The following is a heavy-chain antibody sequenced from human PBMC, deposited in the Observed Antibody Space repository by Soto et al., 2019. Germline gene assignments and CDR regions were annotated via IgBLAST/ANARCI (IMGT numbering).Heavy chain of an antibody. J-gene: IGHJ4*02. CDR1: GGSISSGDYY. CDR3: ARLEGLATISYYFDF. D-gene: IGHD3-9*01. Sequence: SETLSLTCTVSGGSISSGDYYWSWIRQPPGKGLEWIGYIYYSGSTYYNPSLKSRVTISVDTSKNQFSLKLSSVTAADTAVYYCARLEGLATISYYFDFWGPGALVTVSS. CDR2: IYYSGST. V-gene: IGHV4-30-4*01.